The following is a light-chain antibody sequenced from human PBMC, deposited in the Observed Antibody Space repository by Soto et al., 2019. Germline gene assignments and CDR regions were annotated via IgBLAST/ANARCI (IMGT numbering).Light chain of an antibody. CDR3: QQRSNWRGFT. CDR1: QSVSSY. Sequence: EIVLTQSPATLSLSPGERATLSCRASQSVSSYLAWYQQKPGQAPRLLIYDASNRATGIPARFSGSGSGTDFTLTIRSLGPEDFAVYYCQQRSNWRGFTFGPGTKVDIK. J-gene: IGKJ3*01. CDR2: DAS. V-gene: IGKV3-11*01.